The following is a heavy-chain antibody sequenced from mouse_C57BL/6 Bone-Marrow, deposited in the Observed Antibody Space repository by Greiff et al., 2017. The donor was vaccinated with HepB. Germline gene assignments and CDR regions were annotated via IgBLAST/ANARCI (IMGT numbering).Heavy chain of an antibody. CDR1: GFTFSDYG. Sequence: EVQLQESGGGLVKPGGSLKLSCAASGFTFSDYGMHWVRQAPEKGLEWVAYISSGSSTIYYADTVKGRVTISRDNAKNTLFLQMTSLRSEDTAMYYCARLYGNSFDYWGQGTTLTVSS. J-gene: IGHJ2*01. CDR3: ARLYGNSFDY. D-gene: IGHD2-10*02. CDR2: ISSGSSTI. V-gene: IGHV5-17*01.